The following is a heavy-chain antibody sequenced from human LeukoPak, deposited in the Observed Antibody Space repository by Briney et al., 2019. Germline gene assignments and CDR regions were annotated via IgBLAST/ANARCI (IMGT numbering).Heavy chain of an antibody. CDR3: ARVGSIPNPDI. V-gene: IGHV3-48*01. J-gene: IGHJ3*02. CDR1: GFTFSSYG. Sequence: PGGSLRLSCAASGFTFSSYGMNWVRQAPGKGLEWVSYISSSSSTIYYADSVKDRFTISRDNAKNSLYLQMNSLRAEDTAVYYCARVGSIPNPDIWGQGTMVTVSS. CDR2: ISSSSSTI.